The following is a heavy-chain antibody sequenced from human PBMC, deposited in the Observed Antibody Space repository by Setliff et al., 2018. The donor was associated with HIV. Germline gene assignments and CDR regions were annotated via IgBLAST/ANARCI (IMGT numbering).Heavy chain of an antibody. CDR1: GGTFSSYA. J-gene: IGHJ4*02. CDR3: AREAVTRYCSGGSCYSTYFDY. Sequence: SVKVSCKASGGTFSSYAISWVRQAPGQGLEWMGGIIPIFGTANYAQKFQGRVTITADESTSTAYMGLSSLRSEDTAVYYCAREAVTRYCSGGSCYSTYFDYWGQGTLVTVSS. V-gene: IGHV1-69*13. D-gene: IGHD2-15*01. CDR2: IIPIFGTA.